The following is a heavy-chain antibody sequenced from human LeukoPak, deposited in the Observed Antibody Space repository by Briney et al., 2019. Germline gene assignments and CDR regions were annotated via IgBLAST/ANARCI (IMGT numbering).Heavy chain of an antibody. CDR3: ARGPVRPDY. CDR1: GGSFSGYY. J-gene: IGHJ4*02. CDR2: INHSGST. V-gene: IGHV4-34*01. D-gene: IGHD1-1*01. Sequence: PSETLSLTCAVYGGSFSGYYWSWIRQPPGKGLEWIGEINHSGSTNYNPSLKSRVTISVDTSQNQFSLKLSSVTAADPAVFYCARGPVRPDYWGQGTLVTVSS.